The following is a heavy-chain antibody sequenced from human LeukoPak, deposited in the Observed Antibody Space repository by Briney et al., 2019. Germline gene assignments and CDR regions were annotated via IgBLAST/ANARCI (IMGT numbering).Heavy chain of an antibody. Sequence: GGSLRLSCAASGFTFSDYYMSWIRQAPGKGLEWVSYISSSGSTIYYADSVKGRFTISRDNARNSLYLQMNSLRAEDTAVYYCATFHGMYYFDFWGRGTLVTVSS. CDR1: GFTFSDYY. J-gene: IGHJ2*01. V-gene: IGHV3-11*01. D-gene: IGHD2-21*01. CDR2: ISSSGSTI. CDR3: ATFHGMYYFDF.